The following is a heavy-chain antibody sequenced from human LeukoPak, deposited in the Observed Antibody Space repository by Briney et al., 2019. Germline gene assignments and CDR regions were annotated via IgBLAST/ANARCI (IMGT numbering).Heavy chain of an antibody. V-gene: IGHV3-23*01. Sequence: GGSLRLSCAASGFTFSSYAMSWVRQAPGRGLEWVSTISNNDGSTYYADSVKGRFTISRDNSKNTLYLQIYTLTADDTAIYYCAKATGNLGNWGQGTQVTVSS. CDR3: AKATGNLGN. D-gene: IGHD1-1*01. J-gene: IGHJ4*02. CDR1: GFTFSSYA. CDR2: ISNNDGST.